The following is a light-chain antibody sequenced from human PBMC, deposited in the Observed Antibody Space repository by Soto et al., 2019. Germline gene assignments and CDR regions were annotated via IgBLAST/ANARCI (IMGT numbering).Light chain of an antibody. V-gene: IGKV1-6*01. CDR2: AAS. Sequence: AIQMTQSPSSLSASVGDRVTITCRASQGIRNDLGWYQQKPGKAPRLLIYAASSLHSGVPSRFSGSGSGTDFTLTISSLQPEDFATYYCLQDYNYPRTFGQGTKVDIK. J-gene: IGKJ1*01. CDR3: LQDYNYPRT. CDR1: QGIRND.